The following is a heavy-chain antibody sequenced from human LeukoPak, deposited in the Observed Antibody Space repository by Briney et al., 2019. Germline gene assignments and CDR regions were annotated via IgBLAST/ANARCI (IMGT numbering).Heavy chain of an antibody. Sequence: GGSLRLSCAASGFTFSSYSMNWVRQAPGKGLEWVSYISSSSSTIYYADSVKGRFTISRDNAKNSLYLQMNSLRAEDTAVYYCARCDFWSGWGEGSDYWGQGTLVTVSS. CDR2: ISSSSSTI. CDR1: GFTFSSYS. J-gene: IGHJ4*02. CDR3: ARCDFWSGWGEGSDY. D-gene: IGHD3-3*01. V-gene: IGHV3-48*01.